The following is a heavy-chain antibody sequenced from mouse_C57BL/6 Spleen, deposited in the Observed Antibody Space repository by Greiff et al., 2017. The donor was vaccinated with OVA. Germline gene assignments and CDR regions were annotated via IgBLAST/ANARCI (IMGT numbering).Heavy chain of an antibody. V-gene: IGHV1-82*01. Sequence: VQLQESGPELVKPGASVKISCKASGYAFSSSWMNWVKQRPGKGLEWIGRIYPGDGDTNYNGKFKGKATLTADKSSSTAYMQLSSLTSEDSAVYFCARGGLRRGDGYYYAMDYWGQGTSVTVSS. CDR1: GYAFSSSW. D-gene: IGHD2-2*01. CDR2: IYPGDGDT. J-gene: IGHJ4*01. CDR3: ARGGLRRGDGYYYAMDY.